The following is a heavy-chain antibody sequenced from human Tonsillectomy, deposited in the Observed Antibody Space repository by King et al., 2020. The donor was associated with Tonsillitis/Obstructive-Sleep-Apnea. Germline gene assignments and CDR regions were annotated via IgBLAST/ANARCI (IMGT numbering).Heavy chain of an antibody. CDR2: IYHSGST. D-gene: IGHD2-2*01. CDR1: GGSISSGEYS. CDR3: ARGGGYCTSNSCYGGLGDYYYYGMDV. Sequence: LQLQESGSGLVKPSQTLSLTCAVSGGSISSGEYSWGWIRQPPGKGLEWIGYIYHSGSTYYNPSLKSRVTISEDMSKNQFSRKLSSVTAADTAVYYCARGGGYCTSNSCYGGLGDYYYYGMDVWGQGTTVTVSS. J-gene: IGHJ6*02. V-gene: IGHV4-30-2*01.